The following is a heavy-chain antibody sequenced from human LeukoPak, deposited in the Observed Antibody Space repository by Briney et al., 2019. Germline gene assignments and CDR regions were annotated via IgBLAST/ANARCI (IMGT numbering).Heavy chain of an antibody. D-gene: IGHD4-23*01. CDR3: ARTVARIGQ. CDR1: GFTFRSYE. CDR2: IRCSGSNI. V-gene: IGHV3-48*03. J-gene: IGHJ4*02. Sequence: GGPLTLSCAASGFTFRSYEMNWVRPAPGKGLEWVSHIRCSGSNIYYTDSVKGSFTISRDNSENSLYLHMNSLRAQDTAIYYRARTVARIGQWGQGTLVTVSS.